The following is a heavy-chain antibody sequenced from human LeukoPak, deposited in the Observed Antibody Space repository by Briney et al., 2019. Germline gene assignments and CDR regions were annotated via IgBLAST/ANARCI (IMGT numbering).Heavy chain of an antibody. D-gene: IGHD4-17*01. Sequence: PGGSLRLSCAASGFTFRSYSMNWVRQAPGKGLEWVSGISWNSGDIDYAVSVKGRFTISRDNAKNSLYLEMNSLRPEDTALYYCARGDGGDYGAFDYWGQGTLVTVSS. V-gene: IGHV3-9*01. CDR1: GFTFRSYS. CDR3: ARGDGGDYGAFDY. CDR2: ISWNSGDI. J-gene: IGHJ4*02.